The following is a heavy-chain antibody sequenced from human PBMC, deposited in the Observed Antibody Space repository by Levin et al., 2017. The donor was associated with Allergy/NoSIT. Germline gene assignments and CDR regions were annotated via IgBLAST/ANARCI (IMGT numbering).Heavy chain of an antibody. J-gene: IGHJ3*02. Sequence: GGSLRLSCAASGFTFSDYYMSWIRQAPGKGLEWVSYISSSGSTIYYADSVKGRFTISRDNAKNSLYLQMNSLRAEDTAVYYCARDRAIVVVPAAIPDDAFDIWGQGTMVTVSS. V-gene: IGHV3-11*01. CDR2: ISSSGSTI. CDR1: GFTFSDYY. CDR3: ARDRAIVVVPAAIPDDAFDI. D-gene: IGHD2-2*01.